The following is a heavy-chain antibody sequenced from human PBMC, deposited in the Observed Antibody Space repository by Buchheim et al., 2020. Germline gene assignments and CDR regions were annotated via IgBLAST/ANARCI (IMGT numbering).Heavy chain of an antibody. CDR1: GFTFSSYW. CDR2: INSDGSST. V-gene: IGHV3-74*01. D-gene: IGHD2-2*03. J-gene: IGHJ6*02. CDR3: ARGGMAIVVVPAAIPGRYYGMDV. Sequence: EVQLVESGGGLVQPGGSLRLSCAASGFTFSSYWMHWVRQAPGKGLVWVSRINSDGSSTSYADSVKGRFTISRDNAKNTLDPQMNSLRAEDTAVYYCARGGMAIVVVPAAIPGRYYGMDVWGQGTT.